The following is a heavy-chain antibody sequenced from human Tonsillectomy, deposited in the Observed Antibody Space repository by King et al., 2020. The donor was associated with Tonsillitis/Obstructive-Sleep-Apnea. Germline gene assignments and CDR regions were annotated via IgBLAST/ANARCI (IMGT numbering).Heavy chain of an antibody. Sequence: VQLVESGSELKKPGASVKVSCKASGYTFTSYAMNWVRQAPGQGLEWMGWINTDTGNPTYAQGFTGRFVFSLDTSVSTAYLQIISLKAEDTSVYYCARDGSGYCSTTSCYEDFHYYYYMDVWGKGTTVTVSS. CDR2: INTDTGNP. CDR3: ARDGSGYCSTTSCYEDFHYYYYMDV. V-gene: IGHV7-4-1*02. D-gene: IGHD2-2*03. CDR1: GYTFTSYA. J-gene: IGHJ6*03.